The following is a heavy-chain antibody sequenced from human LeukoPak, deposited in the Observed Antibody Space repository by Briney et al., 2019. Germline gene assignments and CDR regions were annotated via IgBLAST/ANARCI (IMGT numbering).Heavy chain of an antibody. CDR1: GFTVSSNY. J-gene: IGHJ4*02. V-gene: IGHV3-53*01. CDR3: AKSSYYDTSGSYREYYFDY. CDR2: IYSGGST. Sequence: PGGSLRLSCAASGFTVSSNYMSWVRQAPGKGLEWVSVIYSGGSTYYADSVKGRFTISRDNSKNTLYLQMNSLRAEDTALYYCAKSSYYDTSGSYREYYFDYWGRGALVTVSS. D-gene: IGHD3-22*01.